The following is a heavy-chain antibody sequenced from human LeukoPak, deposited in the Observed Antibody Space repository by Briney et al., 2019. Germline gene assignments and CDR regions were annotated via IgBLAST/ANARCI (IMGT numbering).Heavy chain of an antibody. CDR2: IIPILGIA. V-gene: IGHV1-69*04. CDR1: GGTFSSYA. D-gene: IGHD2-2*01. Sequence: ASVKVSCKASGGTFSSYAISWVRQAPGQGLEWMGRIIPILGIANYAQKLQGRVTMTTDTSTSTAYMELRSLRSDDTAVYYCATEPLVVVPARTTSFDYWGQGTLVTVSS. CDR3: ATEPLVVVPARTTSFDY. J-gene: IGHJ4*02.